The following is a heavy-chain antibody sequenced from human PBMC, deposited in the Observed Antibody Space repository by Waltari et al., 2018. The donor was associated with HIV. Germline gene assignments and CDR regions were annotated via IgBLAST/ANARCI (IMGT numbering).Heavy chain of an antibody. V-gene: IGHV3-23*01. CDR1: GFSFRTYD. Sequence: EVQLLESGGGLVQPGGSLNPSCAVPGFSFRTYDLHWSRQAPGKGLEWVSTISGSGGNTYYADSVKGRFTISRDNSKNTLYLQMNSLRAEDTAVYYCAKGRSGIAEAGLNYWGQGTLVTVSS. J-gene: IGHJ4*02. D-gene: IGHD6-19*01. CDR3: AKGRSGIAEAGLNY. CDR2: ISGSGGNT.